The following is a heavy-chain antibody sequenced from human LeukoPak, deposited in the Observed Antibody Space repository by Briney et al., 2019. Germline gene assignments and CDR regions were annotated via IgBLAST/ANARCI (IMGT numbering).Heavy chain of an antibody. J-gene: IGHJ4*02. V-gene: IGHV4-34*01. CDR1: GGSFSDYF. CDR3: ARGEDGTGDYRPTYFDS. CDR2: INHGGGT. D-gene: IGHD4-17*01. Sequence: SETLSLTCAVYGGSFSDYFWNWIRQSPGKGLEWIGEINHGGGTRYNPSLKSRATILVDTSKKQFSLNLTSVTAADTAVYYCARGEDGTGDYRPTYFDSWGQGTLVTVSS.